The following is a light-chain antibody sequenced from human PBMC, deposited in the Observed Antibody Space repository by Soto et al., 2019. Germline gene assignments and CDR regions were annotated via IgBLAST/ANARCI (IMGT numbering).Light chain of an antibody. J-gene: IGKJ3*01. V-gene: IGKV3-15*01. CDR2: GAS. Sequence: EIVMTQSPATLSVSPGERATLSCRASQSVSSNLAWYQQKPGQAPRLLIYGASTRATGITARFSGSGSGTEFTLTISGLQSEDFAVYYCQQYNNWPPAFTFGPGTKVDIK. CDR1: QSVSSN. CDR3: QQYNNWPPAFT.